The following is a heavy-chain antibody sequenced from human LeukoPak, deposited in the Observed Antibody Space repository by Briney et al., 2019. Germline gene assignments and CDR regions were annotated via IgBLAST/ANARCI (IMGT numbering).Heavy chain of an antibody. CDR2: INPSGGSI. CDR1: GYTFTSNY. J-gene: IGHJ1*01. CDR3: ARGRTTVVTPGYFQY. V-gene: IGHV1-46*01. Sequence: AASVKVSCKASGYTFTSNYMHWVRQAPGQGLEWMGIINPSGGSISYAQKSQGRVTMTRDTSTSTVYMELSSLRSEDTAVYYCARGRTTVVTPGYFQYWGQGTLVIVSS. D-gene: IGHD4-23*01.